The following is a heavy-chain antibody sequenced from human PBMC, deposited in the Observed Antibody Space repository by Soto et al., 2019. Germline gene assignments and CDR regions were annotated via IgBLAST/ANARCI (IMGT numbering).Heavy chain of an antibody. V-gene: IGHV3-9*01. CDR2: ISWNSGTI. CDR3: AKSTGGTANGMGV. Sequence: EVQVVESGGGLVQPGRSLRLSCAASGFSFDDYAMHWVRQAPGKGLEWVSGISWNSGTIGYADSVKGRFTISRDNAKNYLYLQMNSVKAEDTALYYCAKSTGGTANGMGVWGQGTTVTVSS. D-gene: IGHD2-8*02. CDR1: GFSFDDYA. J-gene: IGHJ6*02.